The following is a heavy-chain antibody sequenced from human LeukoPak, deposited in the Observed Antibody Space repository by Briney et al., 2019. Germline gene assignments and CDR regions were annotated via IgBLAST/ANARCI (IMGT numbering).Heavy chain of an antibody. Sequence: QSGGSLRLSCAASGFTFSSYSMCWVRQAPGKGPEWVSGITEGGDMQYADSVKGRFTISRDNSKNMLYLQMNSLRAEDTAKYYCAKCCSGVTYSGYWGQGTVVTVSS. CDR3: AKCCSGVTYSGY. V-gene: IGHV3-23*01. D-gene: IGHD2-15*01. CDR1: GFTFSSYS. J-gene: IGHJ4*02. CDR2: ITEGGDMQ.